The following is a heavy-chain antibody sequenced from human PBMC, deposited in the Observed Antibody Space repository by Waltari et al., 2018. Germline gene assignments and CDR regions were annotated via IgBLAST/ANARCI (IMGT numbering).Heavy chain of an antibody. V-gene: IGHV1-24*01. CDR1: GYTLPELS. CDR2: FDPEDGET. CDR3: ATPPPYDFWSGYYRGFDY. D-gene: IGHD3-3*01. Sequence: QVQLVQSGAEVKKPGASVKVSCKVSGYTLPELSMPWVRQAPGKGLEWMGGFDPEDGETIYAQKFQGRVTMTEDTSTDTAYMELSSLRSEDTAVYYCATPPPYDFWSGYYRGFDYWGQGTLVTVSS. J-gene: IGHJ4*02.